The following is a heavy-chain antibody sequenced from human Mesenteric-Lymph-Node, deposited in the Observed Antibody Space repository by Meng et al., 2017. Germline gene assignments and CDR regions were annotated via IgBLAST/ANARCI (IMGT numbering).Heavy chain of an antibody. V-gene: IGHV1-69*02. J-gene: IGHJ4*02. CDR3: ATDLSGYSYGNYYFDY. CDR2: IIPIPDVA. Sequence: SVKVSCKTSEGTFSTYTMSWVRQAPGRGLEWIGRIIPIPDVANYAQKFQGRVRITADESTSTAYMELSSLRSEDTAVYYCATDLSGYSYGNYYFDYWGQGTLVTVSS. CDR1: EGTFSTYT. D-gene: IGHD5-18*01.